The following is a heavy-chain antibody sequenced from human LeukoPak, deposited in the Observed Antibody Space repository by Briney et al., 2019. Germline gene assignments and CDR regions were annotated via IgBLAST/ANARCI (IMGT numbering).Heavy chain of an antibody. J-gene: IGHJ6*02. V-gene: IGHV4-31*03. CDR1: GGSISSRGYY. D-gene: IGHD2/OR15-2a*01. CDR3: ARERSATNGDTEYGMDV. Sequence: PSQTLSLICTVSGGSISSRGYYWSWIRQHPGKGLECIGYIYYLGTTSYNPSLKSRVTTSVDTSKNQFSVKLSSVTAADTAEYYCARERSATNGDTEYGMDVWGQGTTVTVSS. CDR2: IYYLGTT.